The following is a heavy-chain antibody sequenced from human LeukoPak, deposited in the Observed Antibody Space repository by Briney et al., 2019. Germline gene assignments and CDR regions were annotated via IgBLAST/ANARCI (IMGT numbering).Heavy chain of an antibody. CDR3: ARRRVVVASTDGASGAFDI. J-gene: IGHJ3*02. CDR2: IYYSGST. Sequence: TSQTLSLTCTVSGGSISSGGYYWSWIRQHPGKGLEWIGYIYYSGSTYYDPSLRSRVTISVDTSKNQFSLKLSSVTAADTAVYFCARRRVVVASTDGASGAFDIWGQGTMVTVSS. D-gene: IGHD2-15*01. V-gene: IGHV4-31*03. CDR1: GGSISSGGYY.